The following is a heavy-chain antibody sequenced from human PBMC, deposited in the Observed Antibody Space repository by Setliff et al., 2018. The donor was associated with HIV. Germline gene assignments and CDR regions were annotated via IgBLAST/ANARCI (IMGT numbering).Heavy chain of an antibody. D-gene: IGHD5-12*01. CDR3: AKEGGERATIGYFDY. V-gene: IGHV3-23*01. Sequence: GGSLRLSCAASGFTFNRYDITWVRQTPGKGLEWVSLISGGGDSTSYADSVKGRFTISRDNSENTVYLQMSSLRAEDTAVYYCAKEGGERATIGYFDYWGQGTLVTVSS. J-gene: IGHJ4*02. CDR1: GFTFNRYD. CDR2: ISGGGDST.